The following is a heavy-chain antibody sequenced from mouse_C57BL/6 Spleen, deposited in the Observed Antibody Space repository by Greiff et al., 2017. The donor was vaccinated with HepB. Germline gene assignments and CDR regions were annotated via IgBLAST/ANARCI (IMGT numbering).Heavy chain of an antibody. CDR1: GYTFTSYT. V-gene: IGHV1-4*01. CDR2: INPSSGYT. J-gene: IGHJ3*01. Sequence: VKLMESGAELARPGASVKMSCKASGYTFTSYTMHWVKQRPGQGLEWIGYINPSSGYTKYNQKFKDKATLTADKSSSTAYMQLSSLTSEDSAVYYCARDYYGSSYGLAWFAYWGQGTLVTVSA. D-gene: IGHD1-1*01. CDR3: ARDYYGSSYGLAWFAY.